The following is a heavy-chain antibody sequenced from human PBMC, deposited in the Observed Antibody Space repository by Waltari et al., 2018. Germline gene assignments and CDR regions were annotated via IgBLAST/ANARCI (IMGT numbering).Heavy chain of an antibody. CDR2: ISHSGVP. V-gene: IGHV4-34*01. Sequence: QVQLHQWGAGLLKPSETLSLTCADSNGPFIDYSWTWIRQTPGKGLEWIGEISHSGVPHYNPSFRSRVSMSVDTIRKRFSLKLTSVTVADTAVYFCARTWGNSPPLGWLDPWGQGTRVTVSS. J-gene: IGHJ5*02. CDR1: NGPFIDYS. CDR3: ARTWGNSPPLGWLDP. D-gene: IGHD7-27*01.